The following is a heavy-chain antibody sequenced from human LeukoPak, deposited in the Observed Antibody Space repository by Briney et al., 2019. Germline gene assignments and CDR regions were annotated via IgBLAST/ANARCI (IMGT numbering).Heavy chain of an antibody. CDR3: ARTRGYCSGGSCYSLDY. V-gene: IGHV4-59*01. D-gene: IGHD2-15*01. J-gene: IGHJ4*02. CDR2: IYYSGST. CDR1: GGSISSYY. Sequence: NPSETLSLTCTVSGGSISSYYWSWIRQPPGKGLEWIGYIYYSGSTNYNPSLKSRVTISVDTSKNQFSLELSSVTAADTAVYYCARTRGYCSGGSCYSLDYWGQGTLVTVSS.